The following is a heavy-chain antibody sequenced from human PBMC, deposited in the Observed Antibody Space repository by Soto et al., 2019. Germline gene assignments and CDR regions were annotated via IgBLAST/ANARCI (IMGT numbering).Heavy chain of an antibody. J-gene: IGHJ4*02. CDR3: SRDVVVGAKALNY. Sequence: RRLSCAASGFTFSPYWMSWVRQAPGKGLEWVANIKQDGSEKYYVDSVKGRSTISRDNAKNSLYLQMNSLRVEDTAVYFCSRDVVVGAKALNYWGQGALVTVSS. V-gene: IGHV3-7*01. CDR2: IKQDGSEK. CDR1: GFTFSPYW. D-gene: IGHD2-15*01.